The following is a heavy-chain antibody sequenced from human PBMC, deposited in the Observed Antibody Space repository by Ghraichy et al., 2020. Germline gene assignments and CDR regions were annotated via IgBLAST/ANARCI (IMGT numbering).Heavy chain of an antibody. CDR1: GGSISSYY. Sequence: SETLSLTCTVSGGSISSYYWSWIRQPPGKGLEWIGYIYYSGSTNYNPSLKSRVTISVDTSKNQFSLKLSSVTAADTAVYYCARKPLRGGYYYYGRLGPRDHGHRLL. CDR2: IYYSGST. D-gene: IGHD3-16*01. J-gene: IGHJ6*02. CDR3: ARKPLRGGYYYYGR. V-gene: IGHV4-59*01.